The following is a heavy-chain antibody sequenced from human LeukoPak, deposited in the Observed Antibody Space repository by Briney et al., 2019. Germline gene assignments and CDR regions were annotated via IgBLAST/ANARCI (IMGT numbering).Heavy chain of an antibody. V-gene: IGHV4-59*01. Sequence: SETLSLTCTVSGGSISSYYWSWIRQPPGKGLERIGYIYYSGSTNYNPSLKSRVTISVDTSKNQFSLKLSSVTAADTAVYYCARDFAAPPLFYFDYWGQGTLVTVSS. CDR1: GGSISSYY. J-gene: IGHJ4*02. CDR2: IYYSGST. D-gene: IGHD6-13*01. CDR3: ARDFAAPPLFYFDY.